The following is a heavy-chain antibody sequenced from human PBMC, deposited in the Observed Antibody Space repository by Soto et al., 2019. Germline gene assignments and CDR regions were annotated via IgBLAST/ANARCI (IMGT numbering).Heavy chain of an antibody. D-gene: IGHD3-10*01. CDR3: ASGAYGSGSYYNHGMDA. V-gene: IGHV1-2*04. Sequence: ASVKVSCKASGYTFTGYYMHWVRQAPGQGLEWMGWINPNSGGTNYAQKFQGWVTMTRDTSISTAYMELSRLRSDDTAVYYCASGAYGSGSYYNHGMDAWGQGTTVTVSS. J-gene: IGHJ6*02. CDR2: INPNSGGT. CDR1: GYTFTGYY.